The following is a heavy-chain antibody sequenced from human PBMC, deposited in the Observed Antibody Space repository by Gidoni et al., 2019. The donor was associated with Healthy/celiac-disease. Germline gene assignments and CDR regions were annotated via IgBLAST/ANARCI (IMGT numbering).Heavy chain of an antibody. CDR2: ISGSGGST. D-gene: IGHD6-19*01. CDR1: GFTFSSYA. V-gene: IGHV3-23*04. Sequence: EVRPVASVGGLVQPGGCLSLPCAAAGFTFSSYAMSWVRQAQGKGLEWGSAISGSGGSTYYADPVKGRFTTSRDNSKNTLYLKMNSLRAEDTAVYYCAKDPAGWVAFDIWGQGTMVTVSS. CDR3: AKDPAGWVAFDI. J-gene: IGHJ3*02.